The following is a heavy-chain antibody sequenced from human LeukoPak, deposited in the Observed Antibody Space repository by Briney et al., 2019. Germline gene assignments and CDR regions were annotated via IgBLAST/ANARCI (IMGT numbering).Heavy chain of an antibody. CDR1: GGIFSSYA. Sequence: SVKVSCKPSGGIFSSYAISWVRQAPGQGLEWMGWISAYNGNTNYAQKLQRRVTMTTDTSTSTAYMELRSLRSDDTAVYYCARDGAATSDLFDYWGQGTLVTVSS. CDR2: ISAYNGNT. CDR3: ARDGAATSDLFDY. D-gene: IGHD6-25*01. V-gene: IGHV1-18*01. J-gene: IGHJ4*02.